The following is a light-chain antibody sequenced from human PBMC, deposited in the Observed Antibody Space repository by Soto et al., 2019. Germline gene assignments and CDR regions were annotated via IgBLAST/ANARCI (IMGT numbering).Light chain of an antibody. CDR1: QSVSSY. Sequence: EIVLTQSPATLSLSPGERATLSCRASQSVSSYLAWYQQKPGQAPRLLIYDASNRATGIPARFSGSGSGTDFTLTISSLEPEDFAVYDCQQRSNWPPKLTFGGGTKVEIK. J-gene: IGKJ4*01. CDR2: DAS. V-gene: IGKV3-11*01. CDR3: QQRSNWPPKLT.